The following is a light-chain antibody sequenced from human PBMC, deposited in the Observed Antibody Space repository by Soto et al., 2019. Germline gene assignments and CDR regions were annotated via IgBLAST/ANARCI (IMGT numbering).Light chain of an antibody. CDR2: WAS. CDR1: QSVLYSSDNRNY. J-gene: IGKJ2*01. Sequence: DIVTTQSPDSLAVSLGERATINCKSTQSVLYSSDNRNYLAWYQQKPGQPPKLLIFWASTRESGVPDRFSGSGSGTDFTLTISRLQAEDVAVYYCQQYYSAPPTFGQGTKLEIK. CDR3: QQYYSAPPT. V-gene: IGKV4-1*01.